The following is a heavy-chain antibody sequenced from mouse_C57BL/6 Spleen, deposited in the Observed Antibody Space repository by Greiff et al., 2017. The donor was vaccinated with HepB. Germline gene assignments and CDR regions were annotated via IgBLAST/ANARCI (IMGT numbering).Heavy chain of an antibody. Sequence: QVQLQQPGAELVKPGASVKMSCKASGYTFTSYWITWVKQRPGQGLEWIGDIYPGSGSTNYNEKFKSKATLTVDTSSSTAYMQLSSLTSEDSAVYYCARGAVATPYWYFDVWGTGTTVTVSS. CDR2: IYPGSGST. J-gene: IGHJ1*03. CDR3: ARGAVATPYWYFDV. CDR1: GYTFTSYW. D-gene: IGHD1-1*01. V-gene: IGHV1-55*01.